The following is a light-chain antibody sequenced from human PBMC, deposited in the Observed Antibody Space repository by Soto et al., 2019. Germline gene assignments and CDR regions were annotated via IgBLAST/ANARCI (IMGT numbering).Light chain of an antibody. CDR2: YDS. Sequence: SYELTRQPSVSVAPGKTARITCGGNNIGSKSVHWYQQKPGQAPVLVIYYDSDRPSGIPERFSGSNSGNTATLTISRVEAGDEADYYCQVWDSSSDHPNVVFGGGTKVTVL. CDR1: NIGSKS. V-gene: IGLV3-21*04. J-gene: IGLJ2*01. CDR3: QVWDSSSDHPNVV.